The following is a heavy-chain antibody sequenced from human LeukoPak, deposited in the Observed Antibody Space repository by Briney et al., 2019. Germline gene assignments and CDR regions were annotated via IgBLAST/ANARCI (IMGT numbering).Heavy chain of an antibody. D-gene: IGHD3-10*01. CDR1: GYTFTSYD. J-gene: IGHJ5*02. Sequence: GASVKVSCKASGYTFTSYDINWVRQATGQGLEWMGWMNPNSGNTGYAQKFQGRVTMTRNTSMSTAYMELSSLRSEDTAVYYCARGPSRVTMVRGLASHWFDPWGQGTLVTVSS. CDR3: ARGPSRVTMVRGLASHWFDP. V-gene: IGHV1-8*01. CDR2: MNPNSGNT.